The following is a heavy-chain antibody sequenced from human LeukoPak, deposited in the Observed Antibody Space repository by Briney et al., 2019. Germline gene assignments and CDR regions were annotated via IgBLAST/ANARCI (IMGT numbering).Heavy chain of an antibody. J-gene: IGHJ4*02. D-gene: IGHD3-22*01. CDR2: IYPGDSDT. Sequence: ESLKISCKGSGYSFTSYWIGWVRQMPGKGLEWMGIIYPGDSDTRYSPSFQGQVTISADKSISTAYLQWSSLKASDTAMYYCASYYDSSGYPVGYWGQGTLVTVSS. CDR1: GYSFTSYW. V-gene: IGHV5-51*01. CDR3: ASYYDSSGYPVGY.